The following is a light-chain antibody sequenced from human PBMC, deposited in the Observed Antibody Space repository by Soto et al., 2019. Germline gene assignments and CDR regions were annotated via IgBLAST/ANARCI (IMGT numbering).Light chain of an antibody. CDR2: AAS. J-gene: IGKJ4*01. V-gene: IGKV1-16*02. CDR1: QGVDKN. Sequence: DLQMTQSPSSLSASVGDSVTITCRASQGVDKNLAWFQQKPGKAPESLIYAASTLEGGVPSKFSGSGSGTDFTLTISSLQPEDFATYYCQQYKSYPRTFGGGTKVEIK. CDR3: QQYKSYPRT.